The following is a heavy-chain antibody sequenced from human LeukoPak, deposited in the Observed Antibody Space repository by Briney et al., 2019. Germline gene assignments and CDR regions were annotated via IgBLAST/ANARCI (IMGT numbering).Heavy chain of an antibody. V-gene: IGHV1-3*01. Sequence: ASVKVSCKASGYTFTSYAMHWVRQAPGQRLEWMGWINAGNGNTKYSQKFQGRVTITRDTSASTAYMELSGLRSEDTAVYYCARSPSGYYYGSGSYDYWGQGTLVTVSS. D-gene: IGHD3-10*01. CDR3: ARSPSGYYYGSGSYDY. CDR1: GYTFTSYA. J-gene: IGHJ4*02. CDR2: INAGNGNT.